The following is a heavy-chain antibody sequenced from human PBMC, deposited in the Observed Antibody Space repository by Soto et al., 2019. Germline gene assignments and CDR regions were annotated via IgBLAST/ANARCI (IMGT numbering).Heavy chain of an antibody. V-gene: IGHV4-34*01. CDR3: ARVTSFEYSSSSPHDAFDI. D-gene: IGHD6-6*01. CDR2: INHSGST. J-gene: IGHJ3*02. Sequence: SETLSLTCAVYGGSFSGYYWSWIRQPPGKGLEWIGEINHSGSTNYNPSLKSRVTISVDTSKTQFSLMLSSVTAADTAVYYCARVTSFEYSSSSPHDAFDIWGQGTMVTVSS. CDR1: GGSFSGYY.